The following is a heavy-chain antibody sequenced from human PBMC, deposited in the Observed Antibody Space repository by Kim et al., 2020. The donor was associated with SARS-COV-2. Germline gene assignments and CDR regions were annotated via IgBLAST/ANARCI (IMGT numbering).Heavy chain of an antibody. D-gene: IGHD3-3*01. CDR3: ARAPSDDLEWLSNWFDP. CDR1: GYTFTSYA. Sequence: ASVKVSCKASGYTFTSYAMHWVRQAPGQRLEWMGWINAGNGNTKYSQKFQGRVTITRDTSASTAYMELSSLRSEDTAVYYCARAPSDDLEWLSNWFDPWGQGTLVTVSS. CDR2: INAGNGNT. J-gene: IGHJ5*02. V-gene: IGHV1-3*01.